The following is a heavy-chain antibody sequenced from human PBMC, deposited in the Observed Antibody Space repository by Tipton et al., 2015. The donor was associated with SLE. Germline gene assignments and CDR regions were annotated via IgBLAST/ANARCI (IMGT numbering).Heavy chain of an antibody. V-gene: IGHV4-61*02. Sequence: TLSLTCTVSGGSISSGSYYWSWIRQPAGKGPEWIGRIYTSGRTNYNPSLKSRVTISVDTSKNQFSLKLSSVTAADTAVYYCARDRGTDYYYYYMDVWGKGTTVTVSS. J-gene: IGHJ6*03. CDR1: GGSISSGSYY. CDR2: IYTSGRT. D-gene: IGHD2-8*02. CDR3: ARDRGTDYYYYYMDV.